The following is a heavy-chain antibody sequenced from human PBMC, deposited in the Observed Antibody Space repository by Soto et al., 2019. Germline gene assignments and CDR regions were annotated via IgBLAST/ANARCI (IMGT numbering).Heavy chain of an antibody. CDR2: IIPILGIA. CDR1: GYTFTSYG. CDR3: AHATVTGIFEY. Sequence: SVKVSCKASGYTFTSYGISLVRQAPGQGLEWMGRIIPILGIANYAQKFQGRVTITADKSTSTAYMELSSLRSEDTAVYYCAHATVTGIFEYWGQGTLVTVSS. D-gene: IGHD4-17*01. V-gene: IGHV1-69*04. J-gene: IGHJ4*02.